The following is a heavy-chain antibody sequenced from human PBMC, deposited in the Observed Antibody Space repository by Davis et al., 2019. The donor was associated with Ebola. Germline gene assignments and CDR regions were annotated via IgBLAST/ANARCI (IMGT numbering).Heavy chain of an antibody. Sequence: GESLKISCAASGFTFSSYWMSWVRQAPGKGLEWVANIKHDGSEKYDVDSVRGRFTISRDNTRNSLFLQMDSLRVDDTAVYYCARDNRGRPLCYWGKGNLVIVSS. CDR1: GFTFSSYW. D-gene: IGHD3-16*02. V-gene: IGHV3-7*03. CDR3: ARDNRGRPLCY. J-gene: IGHJ1*01. CDR2: IKHDGSEK.